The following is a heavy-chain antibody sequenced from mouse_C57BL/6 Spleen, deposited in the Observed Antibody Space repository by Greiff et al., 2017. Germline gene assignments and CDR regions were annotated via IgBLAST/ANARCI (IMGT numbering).Heavy chain of an antibody. Sequence: EVKVVESGGGLVKPGGSLKLSCAASGFTFSSYAMSWVRQTPEKRLEWVATISDGGSYTYYPDNVKGRFTISRDNAKNNLYLQMSHLKSEDTAMYYCARDRGYSNSWYFDVWGTGTTVTVSS. CDR2: ISDGGSYT. D-gene: IGHD2-5*01. CDR1: GFTFSSYA. CDR3: ARDRGYSNSWYFDV. V-gene: IGHV5-4*01. J-gene: IGHJ1*03.